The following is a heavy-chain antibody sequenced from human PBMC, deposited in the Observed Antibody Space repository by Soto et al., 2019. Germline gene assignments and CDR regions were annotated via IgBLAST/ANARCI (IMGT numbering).Heavy chain of an antibody. V-gene: IGHV3-21*01. Sequence: GGSLRLSCAASGFTFSSYSMNWVRQAPGKGLEWVSSISSSSSYIYYADSVKGRFTISRDNAKNSLYLQMNSLRAEDTAVYYCATHITMVRGVKTWGQGTLVTVSS. D-gene: IGHD3-10*01. CDR3: ATHITMVRGVKT. CDR1: GFTFSSYS. CDR2: ISSSSSYI. J-gene: IGHJ4*02.